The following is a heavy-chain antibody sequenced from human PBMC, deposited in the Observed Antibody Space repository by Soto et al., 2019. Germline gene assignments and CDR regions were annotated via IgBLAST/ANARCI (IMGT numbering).Heavy chain of an antibody. Sequence: ASVKVSCKASGYTFTTYCINWVRQAPGQGLEWMGWISAYNGKTNYAQHFQGRVTMTTDTPTSTAYMELRSLRSEDTAVYYCAALYYSGVYYAYWGQGTLVTVS. D-gene: IGHD1-26*01. CDR1: GYTFTTYC. CDR2: ISAYNGKT. J-gene: IGHJ4*02. V-gene: IGHV1-18*01. CDR3: AALYYSGVYYAY.